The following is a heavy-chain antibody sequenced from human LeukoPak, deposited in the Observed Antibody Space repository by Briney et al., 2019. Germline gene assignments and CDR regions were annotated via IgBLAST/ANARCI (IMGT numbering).Heavy chain of an antibody. Sequence: SVKVSCKASGYTFTSHGFSWVRQAPGQGLEWMGRIIPILGIANYAQKFQGRVTITADESTSTAYMELSSLRSEDTAVYYCASLHGYSGYDFGYWGQGTLVTVSS. V-gene: IGHV1-69*04. CDR1: GYTFTSHG. CDR2: IIPILGIA. D-gene: IGHD5-12*01. J-gene: IGHJ4*02. CDR3: ASLHGYSGYDFGY.